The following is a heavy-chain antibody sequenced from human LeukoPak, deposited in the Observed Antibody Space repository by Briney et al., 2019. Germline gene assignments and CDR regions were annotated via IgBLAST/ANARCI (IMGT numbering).Heavy chain of an antibody. V-gene: IGHV3-66*01. CDR2: IYTGGDT. D-gene: IGHD2-8*01. CDR3: TKGLWAGVSAARD. J-gene: IGHJ4*02. Sequence: PGGSLRLSRAASGFTVSSNYMSWVRQAPGKGLEWVSTIYTGGDTYYADSVKGRFTISRDNSQNTLYLQMNSLRVEDTAVYYCTKGLWAGVSAARDWGQGTLVTVSS. CDR1: GFTVSSNY.